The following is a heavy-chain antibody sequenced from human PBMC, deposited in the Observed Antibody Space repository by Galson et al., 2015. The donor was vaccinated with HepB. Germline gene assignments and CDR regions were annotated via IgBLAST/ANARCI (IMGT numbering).Heavy chain of an antibody. J-gene: IGHJ4*02. CDR2: INPSGGST. D-gene: IGHD3-10*01. V-gene: IGHV1-46*01. CDR1: GYTFTSYY. Sequence: SVKVSCKASGYTFTSYYMHWVRQAPGQGLEWMGIINPSGGSTSYAQKFQGRVTMTRDTSTSTFHMALSSLRSEDTAVYYCARGIREYYFDYWGQGTLVTVSS. CDR3: ARGIREYYFDY.